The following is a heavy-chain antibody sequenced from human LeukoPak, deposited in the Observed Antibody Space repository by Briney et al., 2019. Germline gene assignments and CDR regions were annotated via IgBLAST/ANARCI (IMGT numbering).Heavy chain of an antibody. CDR1: GYSISSGYY. J-gene: IGHJ6*03. CDR3: ARDGNWLTREHYMDV. Sequence: PSETLSLTCTVSGYSISSGYYWGWIRQPPGKGLEWIGSIYHSGSTYYNPSLKSRVTISVDTSKNQFSLKLSSVTAADTAVYYCARDGNWLTREHYMDVWGKGTTVTVSS. D-gene: IGHD3-9*01. CDR2: IYHSGST. V-gene: IGHV4-38-2*02.